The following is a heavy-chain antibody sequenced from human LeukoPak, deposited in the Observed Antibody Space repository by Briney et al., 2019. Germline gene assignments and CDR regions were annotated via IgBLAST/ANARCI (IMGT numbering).Heavy chain of an antibody. J-gene: IGHJ4*02. D-gene: IGHD2-15*01. CDR1: GFTFSDYS. CDR3: ARGLGYCSGGSCY. V-gene: IGHV3-21*01. CDR2: IGSSSSYI. Sequence: GGSLRLSCVAPGFTFSDYSMNWVRQAPGKGLEWVSSIGSSSSYIYYADSVKGRFTISRDNAKNSLYLQMNSLRAEDTAVYYCARGLGYCSGGSCYWGQGTLVTVSS.